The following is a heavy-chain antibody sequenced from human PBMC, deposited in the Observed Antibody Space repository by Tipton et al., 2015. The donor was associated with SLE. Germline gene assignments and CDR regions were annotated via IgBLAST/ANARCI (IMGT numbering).Heavy chain of an antibody. Sequence: LRLSCAVYGGSFSGYYWSWIRQPPGKGLEWIGEINHSGSTNYNPSLKSRVTISVDASKNQFSLKLSSVTAADTAVYYCARGIRQQLVKDAFDIWGQGTMVTVSS. CDR1: GGSFSGYY. CDR2: INHSGST. J-gene: IGHJ3*02. D-gene: IGHD6-13*01. V-gene: IGHV4-34*01. CDR3: ARGIRQQLVKDAFDI.